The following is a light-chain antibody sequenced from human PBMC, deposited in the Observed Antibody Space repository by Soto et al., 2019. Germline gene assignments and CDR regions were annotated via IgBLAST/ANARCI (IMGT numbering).Light chain of an antibody. CDR2: TAS. CDR3: QPYSTYPWT. Sequence: DIPMTQSPSTLSASVGARVTITCRASQSISSWLAWYPQKPGKAPKLLIYTASSLESGVPSRFRGSSSGTAFTLTISSLQPDEVATYDGQPYSTYPWTFGQGTKVDIK. J-gene: IGKJ1*01. CDR1: QSISSW. V-gene: IGKV1-5*03.